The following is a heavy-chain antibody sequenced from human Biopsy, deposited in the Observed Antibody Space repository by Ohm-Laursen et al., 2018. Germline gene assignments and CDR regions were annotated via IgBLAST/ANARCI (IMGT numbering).Heavy chain of an antibody. J-gene: IGHJ5*02. CDR2: IYNVEST. Sequence: SDTLSLTCSVSGGSISSGGYYWSWIRQFPGKGLELLGYIYNVESTYYNPSLKSRVLISGDASRNQYSLKLTSVTAADPAVYYCVRDRRDWYEPWGQGTLVTVSS. CDR3: VRDRRDWYEP. V-gene: IGHV4-31*03. CDR1: GGSISSGGYY.